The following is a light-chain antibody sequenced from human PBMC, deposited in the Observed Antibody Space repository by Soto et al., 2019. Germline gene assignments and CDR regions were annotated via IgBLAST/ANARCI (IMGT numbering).Light chain of an antibody. CDR3: QTWGTGYEV. V-gene: IGLV4-69*01. J-gene: IGLJ2*01. Sequence: QPVLTQSPSASASLGASVKLTCTLSSGHSTYSIAWHQQPPEKGPRYLMSLSSDGSHTKGDGIPDRFSGSSSGAERYLTISSLQSEDEADYYCQTWGTGYEVFGGGTKLTVL. CDR2: LSSDGSH. CDR1: SGHSTYS.